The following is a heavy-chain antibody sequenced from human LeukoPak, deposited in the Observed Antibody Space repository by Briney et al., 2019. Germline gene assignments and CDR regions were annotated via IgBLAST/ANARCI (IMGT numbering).Heavy chain of an antibody. CDR1: GGSISSSSYY. V-gene: IGHV4-39*07. Sequence: SETLSLTCTVSGGSISSSSYYWGWIRQPPGEGLEWIGSIYYSGSTYYNPSLKSRVTISVDTSKNQFSLKLSSVTAADTAVYYCARSGSGYLRYYFDYWGQGTLVTVSS. J-gene: IGHJ4*02. CDR3: ARSGSGYLRYYFDY. D-gene: IGHD5-12*01. CDR2: IYYSGST.